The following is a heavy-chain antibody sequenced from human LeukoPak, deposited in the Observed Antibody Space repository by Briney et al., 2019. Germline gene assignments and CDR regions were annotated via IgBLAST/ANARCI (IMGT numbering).Heavy chain of an antibody. D-gene: IGHD2-21*02. CDR2: ISYDGSHK. V-gene: IGHV3-30*19. J-gene: IGHJ4*02. CDR1: GFTFSSYS. CDR3: ARDPNSRADNGGYFLDY. Sequence: GGSLRLSCTASGFTFSSYSMHWVRQTPGKGLEWVAVISYDGSHKYYADSVKGRFTISRDNSKNTVYLQISTLRPEDTAIFYCARDPNSRADNGGYFLDYWGQGTLVTVSS.